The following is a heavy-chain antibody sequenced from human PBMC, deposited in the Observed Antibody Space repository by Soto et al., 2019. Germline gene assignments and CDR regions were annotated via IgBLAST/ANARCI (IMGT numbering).Heavy chain of an antibody. D-gene: IGHD6-19*01. V-gene: IGHV1-69*01. CDR1: GGTFSSYA. Sequence: QVQLVQSGAEVKKPGSSVKVSCKASGGTFSSYAISWVRQAPGQGLEWMGGIIPIFGTANYAQKFQGRVTITADESTSTAYMGLSSLRSEDTAVYYCARGPGSPPSIAVAGKRKYYYYGMDVWGQGTTVTVSS. CDR3: ARGPGSPPSIAVAGKRKYYYYGMDV. CDR2: IIPIFGTA. J-gene: IGHJ6*02.